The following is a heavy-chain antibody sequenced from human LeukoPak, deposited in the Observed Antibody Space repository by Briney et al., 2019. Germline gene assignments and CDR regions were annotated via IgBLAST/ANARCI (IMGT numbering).Heavy chain of an antibody. V-gene: IGHV1-18*01. Sequence: ASVKVSCKASGYTFTSYGISWVRQAPGQGLEWMGWISAYNGNTNYAQKLQGRVTMTTDTSTSTAYMELRSLRSEDTAVYYCARASRAYYDLKEDYWGQGTLVTVSS. CDR1: GYTFTSYG. CDR2: ISAYNGNT. D-gene: IGHD3-3*01. CDR3: ARASRAYYDLKEDY. J-gene: IGHJ4*02.